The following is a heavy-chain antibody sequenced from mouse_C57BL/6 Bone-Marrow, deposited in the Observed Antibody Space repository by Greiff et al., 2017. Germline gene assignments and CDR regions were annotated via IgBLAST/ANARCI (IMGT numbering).Heavy chain of an antibody. Sequence: VQLQQSGAELVRPGTSVKLSCKASGYTFTSYWMHWVKQRPGQGLEWIGVIDPSDSYTNYNQKFKGKATLTVDTSSSTAYMQLSSLTSEDSAVYCCARGYYGSSYPQVGYFDVWGTGTTVTVSS. J-gene: IGHJ1*03. CDR3: ARGYYGSSYPQVGYFDV. V-gene: IGHV1-59*01. CDR2: IDPSDSYT. D-gene: IGHD1-1*01. CDR1: GYTFTSYW.